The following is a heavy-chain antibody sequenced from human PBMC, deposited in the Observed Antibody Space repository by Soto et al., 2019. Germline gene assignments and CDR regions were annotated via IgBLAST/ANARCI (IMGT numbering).Heavy chain of an antibody. CDR1: NGSINSTNKY. CDR3: VRHPSIGF. J-gene: IGHJ4*02. CDR2: IFYDGDT. V-gene: IGHV4-39*01. Sequence: QLQLQESGPGLVKPSETLSLICSVSNGSINSTNKYWGWIRQPPGMGLEWVGSIFYDGDTYYNPSLKGRVSISVDTAKNQFYLKMTAVTAADTAVYYGVRHPSIGFWGQGTLVTVSS.